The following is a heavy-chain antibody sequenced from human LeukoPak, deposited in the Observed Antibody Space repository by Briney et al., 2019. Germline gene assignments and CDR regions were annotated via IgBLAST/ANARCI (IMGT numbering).Heavy chain of an antibody. CDR1: GFTFSSYW. CDR3: ARASSWYVDEVYFQH. J-gene: IGHJ1*01. D-gene: IGHD6-13*01. CDR2: INSDGSST. V-gene: IGHV3-74*01. Sequence: GRSLRLSCAASGFTFSSYWMHWVRQAPGKGLVWVSRINSDGSSTSYADSVKGRFTISRDNAKNTLYLQMNSLRAEDTAVYYCARASSWYVDEVYFQHWGQGTLVTVSS.